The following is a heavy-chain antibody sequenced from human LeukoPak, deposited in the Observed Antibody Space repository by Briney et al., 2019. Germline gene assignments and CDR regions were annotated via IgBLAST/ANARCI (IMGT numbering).Heavy chain of an antibody. V-gene: IGHV3-11*01. Sequence: GGSLRLSCVASGFTFSNYYMSWIRQAPGRGLEWISYITPNAVNKYYVDSVRGRFTISRDNAKNSLFLQMISLRGEDTAVYYCAGSGSPDDYWGQGTLVTVSS. D-gene: IGHD3-10*01. CDR2: ITPNAVNK. CDR1: GFTFSNYY. CDR3: AGSGSPDDY. J-gene: IGHJ4*02.